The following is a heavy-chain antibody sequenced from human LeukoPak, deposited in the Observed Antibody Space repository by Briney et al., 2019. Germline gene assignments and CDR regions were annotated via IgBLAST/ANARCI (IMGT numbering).Heavy chain of an antibody. D-gene: IGHD3-22*01. Sequence: GGSLRLSCAASGFTFKTYAMSWVRQAPGKGLEWVSSIRSSGDSTYYANSVKGRFTISRDNSRNTLYLQMNSLRAEDTAVYYCARDKDYYDSSGYHYYYGMDVWGQGTTVTVSS. CDR3: ARDKDYYDSSGYHYYYGMDV. CDR1: GFTFKTYA. CDR2: IRSSGDST. V-gene: IGHV3-23*01. J-gene: IGHJ6*02.